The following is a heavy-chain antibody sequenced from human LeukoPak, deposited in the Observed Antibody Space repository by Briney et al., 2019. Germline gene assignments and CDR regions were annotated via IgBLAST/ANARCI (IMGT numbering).Heavy chain of an antibody. CDR2: INHSGST. V-gene: IGHV4-34*01. Sequence: PSETLSLTCPVYGGSFSGNLWNWLRQPPGKGLEWVGEINHSGSTNYNPSLKSRVTISLDTSKNQFSLKMSSVTAADTAVYYCASDGGRRFSNGGQGTLVTVSS. J-gene: IGHJ4*02. CDR3: ASDGGRRFSN. D-gene: IGHD3-10*01. CDR1: GGSFSGNL.